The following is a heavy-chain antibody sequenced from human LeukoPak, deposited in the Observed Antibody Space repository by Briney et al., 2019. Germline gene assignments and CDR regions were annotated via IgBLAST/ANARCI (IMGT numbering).Heavy chain of an antibody. CDR3: ARENWTNDF. Sequence: GGSLRLSCAASGFTFTTYYVSWVRQAPGKGLEWVANINQDGGTKYYVDSVKGRFTISRDNAINSVFLQMNSLRAEDTAVYYCARENWTNDFWGQGTLVTVSS. V-gene: IGHV3-7*01. CDR2: INQDGGTK. J-gene: IGHJ4*02. CDR1: GFTFTTYY. D-gene: IGHD1/OR15-1a*01.